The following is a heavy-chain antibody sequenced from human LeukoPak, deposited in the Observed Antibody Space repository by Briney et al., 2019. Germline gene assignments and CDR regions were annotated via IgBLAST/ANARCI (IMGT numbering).Heavy chain of an antibody. V-gene: IGHV3-66*01. D-gene: IGHD3-10*01. Sequence: GGSLRLSCAASGFTVSSNYMSWGRQAPGKGLEWGSVIYSGGSTYYADSVKGRFTITRDNYKNTLYLQMNSLRAEDTAVYYCARRGFEYGMDVWGQGTTVTVSS. CDR2: IYSGGST. J-gene: IGHJ6*02. CDR1: GFTVSSNY. CDR3: ARRGFEYGMDV.